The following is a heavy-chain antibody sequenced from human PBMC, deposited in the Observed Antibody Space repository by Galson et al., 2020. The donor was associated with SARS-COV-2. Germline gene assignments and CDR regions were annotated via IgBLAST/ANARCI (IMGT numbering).Heavy chain of an antibody. Sequence: GGSLRLSCAASTFTFDHYAMHWVRQAPGKGLEWVSGINWNSGSIGYADSVKGRFTISRDNANNSLYLQMNSLRAEDTALYYCVKDIGDYYDTSGYYGAFDLWGQGTLVTVS. V-gene: IGHV3-9*01. CDR2: INWNSGSI. CDR1: TFTFDHYA. D-gene: IGHD3-22*01. CDR3: VKDIGDYYDTSGYYGAFDL. J-gene: IGHJ3*01.